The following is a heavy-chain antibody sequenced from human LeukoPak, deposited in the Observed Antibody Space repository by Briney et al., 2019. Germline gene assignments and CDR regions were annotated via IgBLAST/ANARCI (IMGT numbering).Heavy chain of an antibody. V-gene: IGHV6-1*01. D-gene: IGHD3-16*01. CDR1: GDSVSSNA. J-gene: IGHJ3*02. Sequence: SQTLSLTCAISGDSVSSNAWNWIRQSPSRGLEWLGRTYYNSKWYNDYAVSVKSRITFNPDTSKDQFSLQLNSVTPEDTAVYFCARLNWGSRASDIWGQGTLVTVSS. CDR2: TYYNSKWYN. CDR3: ARLNWGSRASDI.